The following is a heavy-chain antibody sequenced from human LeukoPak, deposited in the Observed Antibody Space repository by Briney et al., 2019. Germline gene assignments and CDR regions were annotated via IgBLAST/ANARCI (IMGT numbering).Heavy chain of an antibody. CDR2: IYHSGST. Sequence: KASETLSLTCTVSGGSISSGGYYWSWIRQPPGKGLEWIGYIYHSGSTYYNPSLKSRVTISVDRSKNQFSLKLSSVTAADTAVYYCAGDGTPFGYYYMDVWGKGTTVTVSS. J-gene: IGHJ6*03. CDR3: AGDGTPFGYYYMDV. CDR1: GGSISSGGYY. V-gene: IGHV4-30-2*01. D-gene: IGHD3-3*01.